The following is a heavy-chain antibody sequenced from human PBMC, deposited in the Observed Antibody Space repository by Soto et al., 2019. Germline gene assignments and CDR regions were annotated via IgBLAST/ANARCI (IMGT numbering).Heavy chain of an antibody. V-gene: IGHV3-33*01. Sequence: QPGGSLRLSCAASGFTFSSYGMHWVRQAPGKGLEWVAVIWYDGSNKYYADSVKGRFTISRDNSKNTLYLQMNSLRDEDTVVYYCARVIDNWDAFDIWGQGTMVTVSS. CDR1: GFTFSSYG. J-gene: IGHJ3*02. CDR3: ARVIDNWDAFDI. CDR2: IWYDGSNK. D-gene: IGHD3-9*01.